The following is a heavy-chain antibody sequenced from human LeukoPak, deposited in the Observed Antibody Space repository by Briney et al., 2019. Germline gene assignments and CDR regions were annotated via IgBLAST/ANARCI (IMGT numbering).Heavy chain of an antibody. CDR3: TRGGDIVVVVAATLDY. V-gene: IGHV3-49*03. Sequence: PGGSLRLSCTASGFTFGDYAMSWFRQAPGTGLEWVGFIRSKAYGGTTEYAASVKGRFTISRDDSKSIAYLQMNSLKTEDTAVYYCTRGGDIVVVVAATLDYWGQGTLVTVSS. J-gene: IGHJ4*02. CDR2: IRSKAYGGTT. CDR1: GFTFGDYA. D-gene: IGHD2-15*01.